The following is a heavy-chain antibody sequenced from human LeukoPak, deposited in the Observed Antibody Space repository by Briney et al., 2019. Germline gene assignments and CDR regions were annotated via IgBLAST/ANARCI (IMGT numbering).Heavy chain of an antibody. Sequence: GGPLRLSCAASGFTFSRDAMSWFRQAPGKELEWVSAISGSGGSTYYADSVKGRFTISRDNSKNTLYLQMNSLRAEDTAVYYCAKREGGVGATDYWGQGTLVTVTS. J-gene: IGHJ4*02. CDR2: ISGSGGST. D-gene: IGHD1-26*01. CDR3: AKREGGVGATDY. V-gene: IGHV3-23*01. CDR1: GFTFSRDA.